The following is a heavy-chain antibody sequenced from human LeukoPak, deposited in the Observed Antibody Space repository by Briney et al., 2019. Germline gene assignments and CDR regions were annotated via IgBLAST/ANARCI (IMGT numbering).Heavy chain of an antibody. CDR2: IYHSGST. D-gene: IGHD2-2*01. J-gene: IGHJ5*02. Sequence: PSQTLSLTCTVSGGSISSGGYYWSWIRQPPGKGLEWIGYIYHSGSTYYNPSLKSRVTISVDRSKNQFSLKLSSVTAADTAVYYCARGTLGPRWFDPWGQGTLVTVSS. V-gene: IGHV4-30-2*01. CDR3: ARGTLGPRWFDP. CDR1: GGSISSGGYY.